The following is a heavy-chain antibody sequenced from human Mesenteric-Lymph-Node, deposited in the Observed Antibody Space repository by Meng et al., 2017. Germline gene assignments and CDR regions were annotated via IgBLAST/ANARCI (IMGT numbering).Heavy chain of an antibody. CDR1: GFTFSNYG. CDR2: ISHDGSNK. D-gene: IGHD3-10*01. Sequence: VQLVESGGGVVQPGRSLRLLCGASGFTFSNYGIHWVRQAPGKGLEWGAAISHDGSNKYYAESVKGRFTVSRDNSKNTLFLQMDSLRAEDTALYFCAKNYHYSGSGGPLHYWGQGTLVTVSS. CDR3: AKNYHYSGSGGPLHY. V-gene: IGHV3-30*18. J-gene: IGHJ4*02.